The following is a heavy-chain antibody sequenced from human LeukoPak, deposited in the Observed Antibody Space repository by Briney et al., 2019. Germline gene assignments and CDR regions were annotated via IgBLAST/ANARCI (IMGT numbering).Heavy chain of an antibody. J-gene: IGHJ4*02. CDR3: ARDSSYYYDSSGYSYFDY. V-gene: IGHV4-4*07. D-gene: IGHD3-22*01. CDR1: GGSFSGYY. Sequence: SETLSLTCAVYGGSFSGYYWSWIRQPAGKGLEWIGRIYTSGSTNYNPSLKSRVTMSVDTSKNQFSLKLSSVTAADTAVYYCARDSSYYYDSSGYSYFDYWGQGTLVTVSS. CDR2: IYTSGST.